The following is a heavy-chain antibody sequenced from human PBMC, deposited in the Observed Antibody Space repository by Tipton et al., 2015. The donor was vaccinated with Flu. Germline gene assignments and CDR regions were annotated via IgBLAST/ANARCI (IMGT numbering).Heavy chain of an antibody. CDR3: ARLRGGYDFDY. J-gene: IGHJ4*02. Sequence: SLRLSCAASGFTFSGYWMSWVRQAPGRGLEWVANIKQDGSEKDYVDSVRGRFTVSRDNAKNSLYLQMNSLRAEATAVYYCARLRGGYDFDYWGQGTLVPVSS. D-gene: IGHD5-12*01. CDR1: GFTFSGYW. V-gene: IGHV3-7*01. CDR2: IKQDGSEK.